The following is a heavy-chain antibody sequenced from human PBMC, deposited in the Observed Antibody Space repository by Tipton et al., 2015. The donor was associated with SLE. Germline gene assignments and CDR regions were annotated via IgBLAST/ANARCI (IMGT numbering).Heavy chain of an antibody. D-gene: IGHD3-10*01. Sequence: LRLSCAVYGGSFSGYYWSWIRQPPGKGLEWIGEINHSGSTNYNPSLKSRNTISVDTSKKQLSLKVSSVTAADTAVYYCARRGGPYYFDYWGQGTLVTVSS. CDR1: GGSFSGYY. CDR3: ARRGGPYYFDY. CDR2: INHSGST. J-gene: IGHJ4*02. V-gene: IGHV4-34*01.